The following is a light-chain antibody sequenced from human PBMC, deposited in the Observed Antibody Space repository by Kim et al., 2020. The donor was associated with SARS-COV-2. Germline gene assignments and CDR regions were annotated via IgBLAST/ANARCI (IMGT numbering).Light chain of an antibody. CDR3: NSRDSRGIHLQYV. V-gene: IGLV3-19*01. CDR1: SPRRYY. J-gene: IGLJ1*01. Sequence: SSELTQDPAVSVALGQTVRITCQGDSPRRYYASWYQQKPGQAPVLVIYGKNNRPSGIPERFSGSSSGNTASLTITGAQAEDEADYYCNSRDSRGIHLQYV. CDR2: GKN.